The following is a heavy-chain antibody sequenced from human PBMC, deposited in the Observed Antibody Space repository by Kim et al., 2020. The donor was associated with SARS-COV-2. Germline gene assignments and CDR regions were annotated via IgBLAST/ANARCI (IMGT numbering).Heavy chain of an antibody. J-gene: IGHJ3*02. CDR3: ARHPPRVYYYDSSGLHDAFDI. Sequence: GESLKISCKGSGYRFTSYWIGWVRQMPGKGLEWMGIIYPGDSDTRYSPSFQGQVTISADKSISTAYLQWSSLKASDTAMYYCARHPPRVYYYDSSGLHDAFDIWGQGTMVTVSS. CDR1: GYRFTSYW. CDR2: IYPGDSDT. V-gene: IGHV5-51*01. D-gene: IGHD3-22*01.